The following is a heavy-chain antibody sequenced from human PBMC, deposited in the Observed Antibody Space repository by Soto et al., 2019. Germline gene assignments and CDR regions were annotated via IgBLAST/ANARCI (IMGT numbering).Heavy chain of an antibody. CDR2: ISGCGGST. CDR3: AKDPRAIGAIDY. CDR1: GFTFSSYA. V-gene: IGHV3-23*01. D-gene: IGHD2-2*01. Sequence: EVQLLESGGGLVQPGGSLRLSCAASGFTFSSYAMSWVRQAPGKGLEWVSAISGCGGSTYYADSVKGRFTISRDNSKNTLYLQMNSLRAEDTAVYYCAKDPRAIGAIDYWGQGTLVTVSS. J-gene: IGHJ4*02.